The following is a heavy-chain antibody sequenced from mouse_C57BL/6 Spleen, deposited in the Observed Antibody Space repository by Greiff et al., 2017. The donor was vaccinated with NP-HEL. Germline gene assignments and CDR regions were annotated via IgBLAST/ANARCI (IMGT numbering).Heavy chain of an antibody. Sequence: EVKLMESGGDLVKPGGSLKLSCAASGFTFSSYGMSWVRQTPDKRLEWVATISSGGSYTYYPDSVKGRFTISRDNAKNTLYLQMSSLKSEDTAMYYCARPGSGYFDVWGTGTTVTVSS. CDR3: ARPGSGYFDV. CDR2: ISSGGSYT. J-gene: IGHJ1*03. V-gene: IGHV5-6*01. CDR1: GFTFSSYG.